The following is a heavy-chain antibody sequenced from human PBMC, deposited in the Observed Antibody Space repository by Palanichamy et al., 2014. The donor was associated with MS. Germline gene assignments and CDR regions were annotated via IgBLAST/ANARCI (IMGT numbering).Heavy chain of an antibody. Sequence: QLQLQDRGPGLVKPSETLSLTCTVSGGSISSSSYYWGWIRQPPGKGLEWIGSIYYSGSIYYNPSLKSRVTISVDTSKNQFSLKLSSVTAADTAVYYCARFRAGTGYFDYWGQGTLVTVSS. CDR1: GGSISSSSYY. D-gene: IGHD6-19*01. CDR2: IYYSGSI. V-gene: IGHV4-39*01. J-gene: IGHJ4*02. CDR3: ARFRAGTGYFDY.